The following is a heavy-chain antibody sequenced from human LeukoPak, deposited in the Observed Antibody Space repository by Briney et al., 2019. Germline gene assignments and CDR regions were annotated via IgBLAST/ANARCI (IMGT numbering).Heavy chain of an antibody. CDR1: GFTFSSYT. J-gene: IGHJ5*02. CDR2: MSSDGNNK. V-gene: IGHV3-30-3*01. Sequence: GGSLRLSCAASGFTFSSYTMHWVRQAPGKGLEWVAVMSSDGNNKYYADSLEGRFTISRDNSKNTLYLQMNRLRAEDTAVYYCAREFRLDHYGSRSVGEFDPWGQGTLVTVSS. D-gene: IGHD3-10*01. CDR3: AREFRLDHYGSRSVGEFDP.